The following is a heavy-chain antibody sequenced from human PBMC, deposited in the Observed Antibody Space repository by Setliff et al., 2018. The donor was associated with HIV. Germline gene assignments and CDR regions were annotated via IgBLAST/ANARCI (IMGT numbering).Heavy chain of an antibody. CDR1: GYTFTSYG. Sequence: GASVKVSCKASGYTFTSYGISWVRQAPGQGLEWMGWISAYNGNTNYAQKLQGRVTITADESTSTAYMELSSLRSDDTAVYYCATITVAGTGAFDIWGQGTMVTVSS. V-gene: IGHV1-18*01. CDR2: ISAYNGNT. D-gene: IGHD6-19*01. J-gene: IGHJ3*02. CDR3: ATITVAGTGAFDI.